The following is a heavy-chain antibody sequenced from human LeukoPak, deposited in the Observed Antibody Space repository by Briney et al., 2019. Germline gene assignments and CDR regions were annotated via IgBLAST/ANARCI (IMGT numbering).Heavy chain of an antibody. Sequence: PSETLSLTCTVSGDSISNGVKYWSWIRQHPGRGLEWIGYIYYSGSTNYNPSLKSRVTISVDTSKNQFSLKLSSVTAADTAVYYCARSPSPYYDFWSGNYYYYGMDVWGQGTTVTVSS. CDR3: ARSPSPYYDFWSGNYYYYGMDV. D-gene: IGHD3-3*01. J-gene: IGHJ6*02. CDR1: GDSISNGVKY. V-gene: IGHV4-61*08. CDR2: IYYSGST.